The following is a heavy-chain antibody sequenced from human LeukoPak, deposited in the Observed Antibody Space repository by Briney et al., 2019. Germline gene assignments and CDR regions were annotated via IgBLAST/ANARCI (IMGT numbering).Heavy chain of an antibody. J-gene: IGHJ2*01. V-gene: IGHV3-30*02. CDR3: AKEPPGGWSIDF. D-gene: IGHD3-16*01. CDR1: GFTVSTFA. Sequence: GGSLRLSCAASGFTVSTFAWHWVRQPPGKGLEWVAFMGTDETDIHYADSVKGRFIISRDNSRNTLSLDMSSLRAEDTAVYYCAKEPPGGWSIDFCGRGTLVSVSS. CDR2: MGTDETDI.